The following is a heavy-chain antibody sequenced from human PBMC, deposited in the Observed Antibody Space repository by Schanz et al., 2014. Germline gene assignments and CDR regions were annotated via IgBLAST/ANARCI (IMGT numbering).Heavy chain of an antibody. Sequence: QVQLVQSGADVKKPGASVKVSCKASGYTFSSYGISWVRQAPGQGLEWMGWISANNGNTNKAQKLQGRVTMTTDTSTSTAYMELSRLTSDDTAVFFCARENTAVAGMPRVMDVWGQGTTVTVTS. CDR1: GYTFSSYG. CDR3: ARENTAVAGMPRVMDV. J-gene: IGHJ6*02. D-gene: IGHD6-19*01. V-gene: IGHV1-18*04. CDR2: ISANNGNT.